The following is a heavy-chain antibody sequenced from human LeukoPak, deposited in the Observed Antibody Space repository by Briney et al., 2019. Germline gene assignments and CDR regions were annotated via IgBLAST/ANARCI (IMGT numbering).Heavy chain of an antibody. CDR3: AKRPSAYCSDGGCYF. D-gene: IGHD2-8*01. V-gene: IGHV3-23*01. CDR2: ISGSGANK. J-gene: IGHJ4*03. CDR1: GFSFSSYA. Sequence: GGSLRLSCAASGFSFSSYAMSWVRQAPGRGLEWVSAISGSGANKYYADSVKGRFTISRDNTKDTLYLQMNTLRAEDTAVYYCAKRPSAYCSDGGCYF.